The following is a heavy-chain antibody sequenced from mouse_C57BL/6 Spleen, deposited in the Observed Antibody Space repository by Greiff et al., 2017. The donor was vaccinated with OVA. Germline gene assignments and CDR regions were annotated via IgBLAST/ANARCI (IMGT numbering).Heavy chain of an antibody. CDR2: INYDGSST. J-gene: IGHJ1*03. V-gene: IGHV5-16*01. CDR3: ARDAGNYDWYFDV. Sequence: EVKLMESEGGLVQPGSSMKLSCTASGFTFSDYYMAWVRQVPEKGLEWVANINYDGSSTYYLDSLKSRFIISRDNAKNILYLQMSSLKSEDTATYYCARDAGNYDWYFDVWGTGTTVTVSS. CDR1: GFTFSDYY. D-gene: IGHD2-1*01.